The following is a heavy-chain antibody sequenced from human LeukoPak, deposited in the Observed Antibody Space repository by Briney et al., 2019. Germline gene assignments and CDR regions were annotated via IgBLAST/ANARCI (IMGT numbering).Heavy chain of an antibody. J-gene: IGHJ6*03. D-gene: IGHD3-9*01. CDR3: ARVAFDMRYYYMDV. V-gene: IGHV7-4-1*02. CDR2: INTNTRKP. CDR1: GYTFTGYY. Sequence: ASVKVSCKASGYTFTGYYMHWVRQAPGQGLEWMGWINTNTRKPTYAQGFTGRFVFSLDTSVSTAYLQISSLQAEDTAVYYCARVAFDMRYYYMDVWGKGTTVTVSS.